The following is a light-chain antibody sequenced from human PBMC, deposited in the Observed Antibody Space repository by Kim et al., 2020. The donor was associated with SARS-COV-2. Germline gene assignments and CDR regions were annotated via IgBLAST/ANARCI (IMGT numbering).Light chain of an antibody. CDR2: GAS. CDR1: QSVSSNY. V-gene: IGKV3-20*01. J-gene: IGKJ2*01. CDR3: QQYGGSPDYT. Sequence: EIFLTQSPGTLSLSPGERTTLLCRASQSVSSNYLAWYQQKPGQAPRLLIYGASNRATGIPDRFSGSGSGTDFTLTISRLEPEDFAVYYCQQYGGSPDYTFGQGTKLEI.